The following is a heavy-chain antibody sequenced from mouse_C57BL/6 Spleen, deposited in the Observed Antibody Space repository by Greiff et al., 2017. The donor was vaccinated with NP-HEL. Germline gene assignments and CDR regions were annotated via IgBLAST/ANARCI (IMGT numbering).Heavy chain of an antibody. CDR3: ARREGLRRGYWYFDV. V-gene: IGHV1-69*01. CDR1: GYTFTSYW. CDR2: IDPSDSYT. D-gene: IGHD2-4*01. J-gene: IGHJ1*03. Sequence: QVQLKQPGAELVMPGASVKLSCKASGYTFTSYWMHWVKQRPGQGLEWIGEIDPSDSYTNYNQKFKGKSTLTVDKSSSTAYMQLSSLTSEDSAVYYCARREGLRRGYWYFDVWGTGTTVTVSS.